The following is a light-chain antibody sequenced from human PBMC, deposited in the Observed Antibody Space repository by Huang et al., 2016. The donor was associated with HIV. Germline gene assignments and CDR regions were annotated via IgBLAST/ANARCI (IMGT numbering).Light chain of an antibody. CDR1: QSIRND. CDR2: AAS. Sequence: DVQMTQSPPSVSASVGDRVTITCRASQSIRNDLNWYQQRPGEAPKLLIYAASSLQSGVPSRFSGGRSGTDFALTISSLQPEDFATYYCHQSYNNPWTFGQGTKVESK. J-gene: IGKJ1*01. V-gene: IGKV1-39*01. CDR3: HQSYNNPWT.